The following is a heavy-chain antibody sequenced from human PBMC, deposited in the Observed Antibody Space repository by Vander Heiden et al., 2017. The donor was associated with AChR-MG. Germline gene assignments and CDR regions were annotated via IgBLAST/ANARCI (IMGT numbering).Heavy chain of an antibody. CDR2: IYDRGST. CDR3: ARGLPRGSSGEDWFDP. CDR1: AGSISRGGSY. Sequence: QVQLQESGPGLVKPSQTLSLTCTVSAGSISRGGSYWSWIRQHPGKGVEWIGYIYDRGSTYYNPSLKSRVTISVDTSKNQFSLKLSSVTAADTAVYYCARGLPRGSSGEDWFDPWGQGTLVTVSS. J-gene: IGHJ5*02. D-gene: IGHD3-22*01. V-gene: IGHV4-31*03.